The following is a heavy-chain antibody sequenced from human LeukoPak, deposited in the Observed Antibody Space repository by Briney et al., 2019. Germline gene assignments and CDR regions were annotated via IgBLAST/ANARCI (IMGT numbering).Heavy chain of an antibody. D-gene: IGHD5-24*01. CDR1: GFIFSSYW. CDR2: INSDGTTT. CDR3: VRVRDGYNSFFDY. V-gene: IGHV3-74*01. J-gene: IGHJ4*02. Sequence: GGSLRLSCGASGFIFSSYWMYWVRQAPGKGLVWVSRINSDGTTTNYADSVKGRFTISRDNAKNTLYLQMNSLRAEDTAAYYCVRVRDGYNSFFDYWGQGTLVTVSS.